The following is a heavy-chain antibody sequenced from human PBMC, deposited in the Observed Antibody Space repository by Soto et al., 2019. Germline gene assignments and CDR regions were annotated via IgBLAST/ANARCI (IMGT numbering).Heavy chain of an antibody. CDR1: GFTFNNYG. Sequence: GGSLRLSCTVSGFTFNNYGMNWVRQAPGKGLEWVSSISRSGYTYYSDSVKGRFTISRDNAKNSLYLQMNTLRVEDTAVYYCAREDSIIIHPGPDFWGQGTLVTVSS. V-gene: IGHV3-21*01. CDR2: ISRSGYT. CDR3: AREDSIIIHPGPDF. D-gene: IGHD3-22*01. J-gene: IGHJ4*02.